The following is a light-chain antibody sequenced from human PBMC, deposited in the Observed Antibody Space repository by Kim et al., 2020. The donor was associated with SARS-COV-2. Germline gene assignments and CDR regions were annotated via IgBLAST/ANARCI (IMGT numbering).Light chain of an antibody. V-gene: IGLV1-51*01. Sequence: GPKVTISCSGSSSNIRNNYVSWYQQLPGTAPKLLIYDNNKRPSGIPDRFSGSKSGTSATLGITGLQTGDEADYYCGTWDSSLSAVVFGGGTKVTVL. CDR1: SSNIRNNY. J-gene: IGLJ2*01. CDR2: DNN. CDR3: GTWDSSLSAVV.